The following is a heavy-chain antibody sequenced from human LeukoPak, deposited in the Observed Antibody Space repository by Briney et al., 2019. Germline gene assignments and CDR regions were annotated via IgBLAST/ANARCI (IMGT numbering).Heavy chain of an antibody. CDR3: AKGDYYDFDY. Sequence: PGGSLRLSCAASGFTFSNFGMNWVRQAPGKGLEWVSIITSGVGITYYADSVKGRFTVSRDNPKSTLYLQMNSLRAEDTAVYYCAKGDYYDFDYWGQGTLVTVSS. CDR2: ITSGVGIT. D-gene: IGHD3-10*01. V-gene: IGHV3-23*01. J-gene: IGHJ4*02. CDR1: GFTFSNFG.